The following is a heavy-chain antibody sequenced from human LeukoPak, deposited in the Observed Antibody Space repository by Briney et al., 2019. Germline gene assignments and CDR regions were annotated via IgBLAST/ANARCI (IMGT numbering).Heavy chain of an antibody. Sequence: PSETLSLTCTVSGGSISSYYWSWIRQPPGKGLEWIGYIYYSGSTNYNPSLKSRVTISVDTSKNRFSLKLSSVTAADTAVYYCARDKLGATYFDYWGQGTLGTVSS. J-gene: IGHJ4*02. CDR1: GGSISSYY. CDR3: ARDKLGATYFDY. CDR2: IYYSGST. V-gene: IGHV4-59*01. D-gene: IGHD1-26*01.